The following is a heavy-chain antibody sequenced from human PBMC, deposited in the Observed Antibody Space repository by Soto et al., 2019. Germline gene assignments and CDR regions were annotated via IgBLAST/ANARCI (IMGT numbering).Heavy chain of an antibody. V-gene: IGHV6-1*01. J-gene: IGHJ6*02. CDR1: GDSVSRINAA. D-gene: IGHD3-10*01. CDR3: ARESYGSGSYDGMDV. CDR2: TYYRSKWYN. Sequence: LSLTCVISGDSVSRINAAWSWLIQSPSRGLEWLGRTYYRSKWYNDYAVSVKSRIDINPDTSKNQFSLQLNSVSPEDTAMYYCARESYGSGSYDGMDVWGQGTTVTVSS.